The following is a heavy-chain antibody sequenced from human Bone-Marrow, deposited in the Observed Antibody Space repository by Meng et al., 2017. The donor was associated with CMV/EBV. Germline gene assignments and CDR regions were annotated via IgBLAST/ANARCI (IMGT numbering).Heavy chain of an antibody. J-gene: IGHJ5*02. CDR3: ARRRYDYGDSRWFDP. CDR1: GYTFTGYY. CDR2: INPNSGGT. V-gene: IGHV1-2*02. Sequence: ASVKVSCKASGYTFTGYYMHWVRQAPGQGLEWMGWINPNSGGTNYAQKFQGRVTMTRDTSISTAYMELSSLRSEDTAVYYCARRRYDYGDSRWFDPWGQGTLVTVSS. D-gene: IGHD4-17*01.